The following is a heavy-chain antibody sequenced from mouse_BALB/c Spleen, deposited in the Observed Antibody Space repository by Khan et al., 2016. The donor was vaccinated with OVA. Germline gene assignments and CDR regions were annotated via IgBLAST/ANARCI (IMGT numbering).Heavy chain of an antibody. CDR1: GYTFISYW. CDR2: INPSTDYD. Sequence: QVQLKESGAELAKPGASVKMSCKASGYTFISYWIHWVKQRPGQGLEWIGYINPSTDYDEYNQKFKDKATLTADKSSSTAYMQLSSLTSEDSAVYYCARSGITKIAYWGQGTLVTVST. D-gene: IGHD2-4*01. V-gene: IGHV1-7*01. J-gene: IGHJ3*01. CDR3: ARSGITKIAY.